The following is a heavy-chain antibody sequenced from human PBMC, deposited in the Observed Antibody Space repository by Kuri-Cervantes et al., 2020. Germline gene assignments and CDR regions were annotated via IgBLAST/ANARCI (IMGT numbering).Heavy chain of an antibody. V-gene: IGHV7-4-1*02. D-gene: IGHD6-13*01. CDR3: ASIAAAGAFDI. CDR2: INTNTGNP. Sequence: ASVKVSCKASGYTFTSYAMNWVRQAPGQGLEWMGWINTNTGNPTYAQGFTGRFVFSLDTSASTAYLQISSLKAEDTAVYYCASIAAAGAFDIWGQGTMVTVSS. J-gene: IGHJ3*02. CDR1: GYTFTSYA.